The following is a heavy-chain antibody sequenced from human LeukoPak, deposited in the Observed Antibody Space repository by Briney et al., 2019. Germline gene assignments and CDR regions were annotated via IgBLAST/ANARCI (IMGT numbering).Heavy chain of an antibody. Sequence: GASVKVSCKASGYTFTGYYMHWVRQAPGQGLEWMGWINPNSGGTNYAQKFQGRVTMTRDTSISTAYMELSRLRSDDTAVYYCARAGGHAPHPVQQLVHSSTSWKNWFDPWGQGTLVTVSS. CDR1: GYTFTGYY. CDR2: INPNSGGT. J-gene: IGHJ5*02. D-gene: IGHD6-13*01. CDR3: ARAGGHAPHPVQQLVHSSTSWKNWFDP. V-gene: IGHV1-2*02.